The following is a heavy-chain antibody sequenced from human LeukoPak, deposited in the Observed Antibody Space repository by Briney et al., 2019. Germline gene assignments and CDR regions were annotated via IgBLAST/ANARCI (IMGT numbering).Heavy chain of an antibody. CDR2: IYYSGST. Sequence: SETLSLTCTVSGGSISSHYWSWIRQPPGKGLEWIGYIYYSGSTNYNPSLKSRVTISVDTSKNQFSLKLSSVTAADTAVYYCARGRWRYCSSTSCPQYNWFDPWGQGTLVTVSS. CDR1: GGSISSHY. CDR3: ARGRWRYCSSTSCPQYNWFDP. D-gene: IGHD2-2*01. V-gene: IGHV4-59*11. J-gene: IGHJ5*02.